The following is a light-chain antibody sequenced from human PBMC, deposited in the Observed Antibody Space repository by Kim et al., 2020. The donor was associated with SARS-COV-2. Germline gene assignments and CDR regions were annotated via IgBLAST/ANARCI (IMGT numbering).Light chain of an antibody. CDR1: SSDVGGYNY. J-gene: IGLJ3*02. CDR3: TSFTSSSTRV. CDR2: EVT. Sequence: QSALTQPASVSGSPGQSITISCTGTSSDVGGYNYVSWYQQHPGKVPKLMIYEVTNRPSGVSNRFSGSKSGNTASLTISGLQAEDEADYYCTSFTSSSTRVFGGGTTLTVL. V-gene: IGLV2-14*01.